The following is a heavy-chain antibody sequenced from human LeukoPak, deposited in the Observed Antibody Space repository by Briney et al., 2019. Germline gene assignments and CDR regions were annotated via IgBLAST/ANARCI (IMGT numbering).Heavy chain of an antibody. J-gene: IGHJ4*02. D-gene: IGHD1/OR15-1a*01. CDR3: ARGTSLGRPGTYYFDY. Sequence: PGGSLRLSCAASGSTFSTHAMSWVRQAPGKGLEWVSSLSGDGSTTYHADSVKGRFTISRDNSRSTLYLQVNSLSAEDTAVYYCARGTSLGRPGTYYFDYWGQGALVTVSS. CDR2: LSGDGSTT. V-gene: IGHV3-23*01. CDR1: GSTFSTHA.